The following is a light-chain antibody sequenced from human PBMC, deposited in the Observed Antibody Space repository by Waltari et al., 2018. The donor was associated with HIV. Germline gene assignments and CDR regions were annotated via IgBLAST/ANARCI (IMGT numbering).Light chain of an antibody. CDR3: ATWDDSLNGWV. V-gene: IGLV1-44*01. J-gene: IGLJ3*02. Sequence: QSVLTQPPSASGTPAQRVTISCSGSSSHLGSNTVRWYHKVPGTAPTVLINRNDDRPSGVPDRFSCSNSGTSASLAISGLQSEDEADYYCATWDDSLNGWVFGGGTKVTVL. CDR2: RND. CDR1: SSHLGSNT.